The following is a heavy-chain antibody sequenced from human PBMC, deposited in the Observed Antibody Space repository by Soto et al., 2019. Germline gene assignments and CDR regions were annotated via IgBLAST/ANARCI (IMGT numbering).Heavy chain of an antibody. Sequence: GESLKISCTASGFTFGDYAMSWVRQAPGKGLEWVGFIRSKAYGETTEYAASVKGRFTISRDDSKSIAYLQMNSLKTEDTAVYYGTREGSSGWYYYYGMDVWGQGTTVTVSS. J-gene: IGHJ6*02. CDR1: GFTFGDYA. V-gene: IGHV3-49*04. CDR2: IRSKAYGETT. CDR3: TREGSSGWYYYYGMDV. D-gene: IGHD6-19*01.